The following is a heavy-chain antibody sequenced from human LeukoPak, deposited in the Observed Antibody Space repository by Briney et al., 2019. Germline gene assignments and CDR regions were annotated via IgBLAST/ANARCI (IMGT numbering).Heavy chain of an antibody. CDR1: GFTFSSYG. D-gene: IGHD4-11*01. CDR2: ISSSSSTI. V-gene: IGHV3-48*02. CDR3: ARANDYSNYYYYYMDV. J-gene: IGHJ6*03. Sequence: GGSLRLSCAASGFTFSSYGMNWVRQAPGKGLEWVSYISSSSSTIYYADSVKGRFTISRDNAKNSLYLQMNSLRDEDTAVYYCARANDYSNYYYYYMDVWGKGTTVTVSS.